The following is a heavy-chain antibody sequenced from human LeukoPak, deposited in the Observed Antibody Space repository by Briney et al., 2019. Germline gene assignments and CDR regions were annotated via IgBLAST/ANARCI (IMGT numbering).Heavy chain of an antibody. V-gene: IGHV1-69*13. CDR2: IIPIFGTA. Sequence: ASVTVSCKASGGTFSSYAISWVRQAPGQGLEWMGGIIPIFGTANYAQKFQGRVTITADESTSTAYMELSSLRSEDTAVYYCASDGDDYYDSSGYYRDYYYGMDVWGQGTTVTVSS. D-gene: IGHD3-22*01. CDR1: GGTFSSYA. J-gene: IGHJ6*02. CDR3: ASDGDDYYDSSGYYRDYYYGMDV.